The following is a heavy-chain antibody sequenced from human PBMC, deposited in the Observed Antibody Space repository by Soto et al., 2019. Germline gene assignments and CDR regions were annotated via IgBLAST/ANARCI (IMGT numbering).Heavy chain of an antibody. J-gene: IGHJ6*03. CDR1: GFTFSSYS. V-gene: IGHV3-7*01. CDR2: IKQDGSEK. CDR3: ARDITPTHYYYYYMDV. Sequence: GGSLRLSCAASGFTFSSYSMNWVRQAPGKGLEWVANIKQDGSEKYYVDSVKGRFTISRDNAKNSLFLQMNSLRAEDTAGYYCARDITPTHYYYYYMDVWGKGTTVTVSS.